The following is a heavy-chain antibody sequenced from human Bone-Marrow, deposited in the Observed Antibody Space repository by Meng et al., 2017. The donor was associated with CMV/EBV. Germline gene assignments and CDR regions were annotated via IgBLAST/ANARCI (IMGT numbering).Heavy chain of an antibody. CDR3: ARDLLYSSRQGGLDV. J-gene: IGHJ6*02. D-gene: IGHD6-13*01. CDR2: IYYSGST. Sequence: SETLSLTCAVYGGSFSGYYWSWIRQPPGKGLEWIGYIYYSGSTNYNPSLKSRVTISVDTSKNQFSLKLSSVTAADTAVYYCARDLLYSSRQGGLDVWGQGTTVTVSS. V-gene: IGHV4-59*01. CDR1: GGSFSGYY.